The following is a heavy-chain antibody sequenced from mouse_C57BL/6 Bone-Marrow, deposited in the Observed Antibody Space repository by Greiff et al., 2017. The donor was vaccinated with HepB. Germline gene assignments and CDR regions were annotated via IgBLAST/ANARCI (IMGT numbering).Heavy chain of an antibody. D-gene: IGHD2-1*01. J-gene: IGHJ2*01. Sequence: VQPQQPGAELVRPGTSVKLSCKASGYTFTSYWMHWVKQRPGQGLEWIGVIDPSDSYTNYNQKFKGKATLTVDTSSSTAYMQLSSLTSEDSAVYYCARPVLYLLWYFDYWGQGTTVTVSS. CDR2: IDPSDSYT. CDR1: GYTFTSYW. CDR3: ARPVLYLLWYFDY. V-gene: IGHV1-59*01.